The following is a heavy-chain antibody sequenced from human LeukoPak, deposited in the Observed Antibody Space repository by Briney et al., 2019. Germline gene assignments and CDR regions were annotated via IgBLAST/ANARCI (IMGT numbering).Heavy chain of an antibody. Sequence: GGSLRLSCAASGFTFSSYWMHWVRQAPGKGLEWVSAISGSGGSSSYADSVRGRFTISRDNSNNMLYLQMNSLRAEDTAVYYCAKPLRDAGSFNYPYFDFWGQGTLVAVSS. CDR1: GFTFSSYW. D-gene: IGHD5-24*01. CDR2: ISGSGGSS. J-gene: IGHJ4*02. CDR3: AKPLRDAGSFNYPYFDF. V-gene: IGHV3-23*01.